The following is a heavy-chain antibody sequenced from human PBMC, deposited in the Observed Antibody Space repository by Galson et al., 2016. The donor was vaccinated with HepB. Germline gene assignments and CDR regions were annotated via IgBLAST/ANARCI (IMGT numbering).Heavy chain of an antibody. CDR2: IRSKAYGGTT. CDR3: TRGGVATTRRGFDY. Sequence: SLRLSCAASGFTFGDYAVSWFRQAPGKGLEWVGFIRSKAYGGTTEYAASVKGRFTISRDDSKSIAYLQMNSLKTEDTAVYYCTRGGVATTRRGFDYWGQGTLVTVSS. D-gene: IGHD5-24*01. V-gene: IGHV3-49*03. J-gene: IGHJ4*02. CDR1: GFTFGDYA.